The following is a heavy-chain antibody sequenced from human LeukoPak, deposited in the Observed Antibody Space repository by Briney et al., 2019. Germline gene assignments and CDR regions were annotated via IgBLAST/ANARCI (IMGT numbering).Heavy chain of an antibody. CDR3: ARDLISGDYTFDY. CDR1: GFTFSSFG. D-gene: IGHD4-11*01. Sequence: PEGSLRLSCAASGFTFSSFGMNWVRQAPGKGLEWVSYITSTSRTIYYADSVKGRFTVSRDNAKNSLYLQMNGLRDEDTAVYYCARDLISGDYTFDYWGQGVLVTVSS. V-gene: IGHV3-48*02. J-gene: IGHJ4*02. CDR2: ITSTSRTI.